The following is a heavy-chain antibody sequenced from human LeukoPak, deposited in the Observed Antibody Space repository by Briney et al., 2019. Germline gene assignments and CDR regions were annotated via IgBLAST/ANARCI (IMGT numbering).Heavy chain of an antibody. CDR1: GFTFSSYA. J-gene: IGHJ3*02. V-gene: IGHV3-30-3*01. CDR2: ISYEGSNK. Sequence: GRSLTLSCGASGFTFSSYAMHWVRQAPGKGREWVAVISYEGSNKYYADSPRGRFTISRDNSKNNQYLQMNSLRAKDTAVYYCARGRLLWTMEGGGAFDIWGQGTMVTVSS. D-gene: IGHD4/OR15-4a*01. CDR3: ARGRLLWTMEGGGAFDI.